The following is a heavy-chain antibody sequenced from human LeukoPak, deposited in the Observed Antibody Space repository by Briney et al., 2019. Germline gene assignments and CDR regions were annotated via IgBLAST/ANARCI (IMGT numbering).Heavy chain of an antibody. V-gene: IGHV4-39*01. D-gene: IGHD3-9*01. CDR2: IYYSGST. CDR1: GGSISSSSYY. Sequence: SETLSLTCTVSGGSISSSSYYWGWIRQPPGKGLEWIGSIYYSGSTYYNPSLKSRVTISVDTSKNQFSLKLSSVTAADTAVYYCARHGVLLRYFDWLSHPIFDYWGQGTLVTVPS. CDR3: ARHGVLLRYFDWLSHPIFDY. J-gene: IGHJ4*02.